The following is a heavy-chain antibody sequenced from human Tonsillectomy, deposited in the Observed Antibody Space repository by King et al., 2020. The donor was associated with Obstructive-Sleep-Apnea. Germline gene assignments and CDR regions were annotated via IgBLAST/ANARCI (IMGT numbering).Heavy chain of an antibody. CDR2: ISAYNGNT. J-gene: IGHJ4*02. V-gene: IGHV1-18*04. D-gene: IGHD3-22*01. CDR3: ARDYFDSSTYYPQPSDY. Sequence: VQLVESGAEVKKPGASVKVSCKASGYTFTTYGISWVRQAPGQGLEWMGWISAYNGNTNYAQKVQGRVTMTTDTSTSTAYMELRSLRSDDTAVYYCARDYFDSSTYYPQPSDYWGQGTLVTVSS. CDR1: GYTFTTYG.